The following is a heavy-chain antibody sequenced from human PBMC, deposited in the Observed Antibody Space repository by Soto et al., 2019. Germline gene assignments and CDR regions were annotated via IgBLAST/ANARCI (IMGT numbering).Heavy chain of an antibody. Sequence: QVQLVQSGAEVKKPGASVKVSCKASGYTFTSYGISWVRQAPGQGLEWMGWISAYNGNTNYAQKLQGRVTMTTDTSTSTAYMELRSLRSDDTAVYYCARDNDIVVVVDATPYYFDYWGQGTLVTVSS. CDR3: ARDNDIVVVVDATPYYFDY. CDR1: GYTFTSYG. CDR2: ISAYNGNT. J-gene: IGHJ4*02. D-gene: IGHD2-15*01. V-gene: IGHV1-18*01.